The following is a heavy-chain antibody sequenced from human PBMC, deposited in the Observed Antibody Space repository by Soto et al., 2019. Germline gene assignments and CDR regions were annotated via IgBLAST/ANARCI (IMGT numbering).Heavy chain of an antibody. CDR1: GGSISSSSYF. CDR2: IYYSGST. CDR3: ARHGAGERTSSTFDI. V-gene: IGHV4-39*01. D-gene: IGHD2-2*01. J-gene: IGHJ3*02. Sequence: PSETLCLTCSVSGGSISSSSYFWGWIRQPPGKALEWIGTIYYSGSTYYNPSLKSRVTISVDTSKNQFSPKLSSVTAADTAVYYCARHGAGERTSSTFDIWGQGTMITVSS.